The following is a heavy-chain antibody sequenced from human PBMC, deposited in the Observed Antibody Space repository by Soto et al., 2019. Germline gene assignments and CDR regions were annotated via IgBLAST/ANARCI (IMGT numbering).Heavy chain of an antibody. J-gene: IGHJ5*02. V-gene: IGHV4-31*03. CDR1: GGSISSGGYY. Sequence: SETLSLTCTVSGGSISSGGYYWSWIRQHPGKGLEWIGYIYYSGSTYYNPSLKSRVTISVDTSKNQFSLKLSSVTAADTAVYYFARNVLRYFGWLLFDPWGQGTLVTVSS. CDR2: IYYSGST. D-gene: IGHD3-9*01. CDR3: ARNVLRYFGWLLFDP.